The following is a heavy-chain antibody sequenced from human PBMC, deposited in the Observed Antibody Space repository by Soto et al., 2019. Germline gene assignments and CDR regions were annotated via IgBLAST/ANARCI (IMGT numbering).Heavy chain of an antibody. D-gene: IGHD3-22*01. CDR1: GFMFSVYT. J-gene: IGHJ4*02. CDR2: INSDSSSI. CDR3: ARSYYHDSSAYYYDY. Sequence: GGSLRLSCAASGFMFSVYTMNWVRQAPGKGLERISSINSDSSSIYHADSVKGRFTISRDNAKNSVDLQMNSLRDEDTAVYYCARSYYHDSSAYYYDYWGQGALVTVPQ. V-gene: IGHV3-48*02.